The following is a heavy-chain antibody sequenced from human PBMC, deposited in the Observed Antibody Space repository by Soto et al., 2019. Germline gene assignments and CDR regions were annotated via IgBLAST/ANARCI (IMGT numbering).Heavy chain of an antibody. D-gene: IGHD3-10*01. CDR1: GFTFSSYA. J-gene: IGHJ6*02. V-gene: IGHV3-23*01. CDR2: ISGSGGST. Sequence: EVQLLESGGGLVQPGGSLTLSCAASGFTFSSYAMSWVRQAPGKGLEWVSAISGSGGSTYYADSVKGRFTISRDNSKNSLYLQRNSLGAEDTAVYYCANDGALLWFGELVNYYGMDVWGQGTTVTVSS. CDR3: ANDGALLWFGELVNYYGMDV.